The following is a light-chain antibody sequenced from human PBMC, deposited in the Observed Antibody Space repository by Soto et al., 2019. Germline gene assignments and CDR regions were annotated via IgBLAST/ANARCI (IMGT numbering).Light chain of an antibody. CDR2: GAS. J-gene: IGKJ1*01. CDR1: QSVSSK. CDR3: QQYNNWPVA. V-gene: IGKV3-15*01. Sequence: EIVMTQSPATLSVSPGERATLSCRASQSVSSKLSGYQQKPGQAPRRLIYGASTRATGITARFSSSGSGTEFTLTISSLQSEDFAVYYCQQYNNWPVAFGQGTKVEIK.